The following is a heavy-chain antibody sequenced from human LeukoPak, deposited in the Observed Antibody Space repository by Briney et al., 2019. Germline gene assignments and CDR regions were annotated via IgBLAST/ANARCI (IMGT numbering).Heavy chain of an antibody. CDR1: GGSISSSSYY. Sequence: SETLSLTCTVSGGSISSSSYYWGWIRQPPGKGLEWIGSIYYSGSTYYNPSLKSRVTISVDTSKNQLSLKLSSVTAADTAVYYCARSLGATTFPYFDYWGQGTLVTVSS. J-gene: IGHJ4*02. D-gene: IGHD1-26*01. CDR2: IYYSGST. CDR3: ARSLGATTFPYFDY. V-gene: IGHV4-39*01.